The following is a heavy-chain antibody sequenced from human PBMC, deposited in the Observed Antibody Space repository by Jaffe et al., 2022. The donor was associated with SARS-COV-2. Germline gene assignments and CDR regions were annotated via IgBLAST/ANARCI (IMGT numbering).Heavy chain of an antibody. CDR1: GFTFSSYW. J-gene: IGHJ4*02. CDR2: IKQDGSEK. D-gene: IGHD4-17*01. Sequence: EVQLVESGGGLVQPGGSLRLSCAASGFTFSSYWMSWVRQAPGKGLEWVANIKQDGSEKYYVDSVKGRFTISRDNAKNSLYLQMNSLRAEDTAVYYCARDPLYGDYEKDYWGQGTLVTVSS. CDR3: ARDPLYGDYEKDY. V-gene: IGHV3-7*03.